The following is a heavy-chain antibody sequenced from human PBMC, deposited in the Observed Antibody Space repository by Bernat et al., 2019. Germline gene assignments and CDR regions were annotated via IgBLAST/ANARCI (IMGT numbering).Heavy chain of an antibody. CDR3: AKEVGARGPFDY. V-gene: IGHV3-53*01. Sequence: EVQLVESGGGLIQPGGSRRLSCAASDFSVSSNYMSWVRQAPGKGLEWVSIIYSDGRTYYADSVEGRFSISRDNSKNTLYLQMNSLRAEDTAVYYCAKEVGARGPFDYWGQGTLVTVSS. CDR2: IYSDGRT. D-gene: IGHD2-2*01. CDR1: DFSVSSNY. J-gene: IGHJ4*02.